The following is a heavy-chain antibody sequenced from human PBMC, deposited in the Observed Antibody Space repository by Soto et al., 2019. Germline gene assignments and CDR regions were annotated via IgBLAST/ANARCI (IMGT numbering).Heavy chain of an antibody. D-gene: IGHD3-22*01. CDR2: IYAAGNT. CDR3: ATRILVSGPLEH. CDR1: GFTVSSTY. Sequence: PGGSLRLSCAASGFTVSSTYMYWVRQAPGKGLEWVSIIYAAGNTYYADAAKDRFTISRDKSKNTLYLRMSFLRAEDTAVYYCATRILVSGPLEHWGQGTLVTSPQ. V-gene: IGHV3-53*01. J-gene: IGHJ1*01.